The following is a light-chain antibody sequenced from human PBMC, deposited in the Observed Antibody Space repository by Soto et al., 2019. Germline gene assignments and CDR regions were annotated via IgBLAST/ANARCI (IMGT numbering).Light chain of an antibody. CDR3: QQTDDIPLT. J-gene: IGKJ4*01. CDR2: ATS. CDR1: QGIYSR. V-gene: IGKV1D-12*01. Sequence: DIQMTQSPSSVSASVGDTVTITCGASQGIYSRLAWYQQKPGKAPELLIYATSTLQNRVPSSFSGSGFGTDFTLSISSLQPEDSASYVCQQTDDIPLTFGGGTKVDIK.